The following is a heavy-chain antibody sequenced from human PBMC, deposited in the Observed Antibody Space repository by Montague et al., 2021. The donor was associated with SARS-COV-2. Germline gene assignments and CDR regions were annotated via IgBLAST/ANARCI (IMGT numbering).Heavy chain of an antibody. CDR3: ARQLLSYCSTNKCYPYYFDV. CDR1: GGSISSPYYY. J-gene: IGHJ4*02. V-gene: IGHV4-39*01. D-gene: IGHD2-2*01. CDR2: ISYAART. Sequence: SETLSLTCTVSGGSISSPYYYWVWIRQSPGKGWEWIGSISYAARTNYNPSLRSRVSFSMYTSKIHFSLSLNSVTAADTAVYFCARQLLSYCSTNKCYPYYFDVWGQGALVTVSS.